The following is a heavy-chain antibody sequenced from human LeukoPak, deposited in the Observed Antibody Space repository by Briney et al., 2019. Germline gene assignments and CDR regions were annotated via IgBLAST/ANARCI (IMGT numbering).Heavy chain of an antibody. J-gene: IGHJ1*01. CDR1: GFTFSTYS. Sequence: GGSLRLSCAASGFTFSTYSMNWVRQAPGKGLEWVSYISSSSNIYYADSVKGRFTISRDNAKMSLYLQMNSLRVEDTAVYYCATYSTRNAREFQSWGQGTLVTVSS. CDR2: ISSSSNI. V-gene: IGHV3-21*05. D-gene: IGHD4-11*01. CDR3: ATYSTRNAREFQS.